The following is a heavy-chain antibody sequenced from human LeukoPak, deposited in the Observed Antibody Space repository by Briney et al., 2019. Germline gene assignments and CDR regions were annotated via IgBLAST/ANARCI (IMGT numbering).Heavy chain of an antibody. CDR3: ARSDIVVVVAATDYGMDV. D-gene: IGHD2-15*01. CDR2: MNPNSGNT. V-gene: IGHV1-8*01. CDR1: GYTFTSYD. Sequence: VASVTVSCKASGYTFTSYDINWVRQAPGQGLEWMGWMNPNSGNTGYAQKFQGRFTITRNTSISTAYMELSSLRSEDTAVYYCARSDIVVVVAATDYGMDVWGQGTTVTVSS. J-gene: IGHJ6*02.